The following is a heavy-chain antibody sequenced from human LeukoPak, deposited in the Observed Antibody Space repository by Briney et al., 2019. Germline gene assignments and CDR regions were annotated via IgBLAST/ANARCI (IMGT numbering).Heavy chain of an antibody. Sequence: SETLSLTCRVAGVSIRSGSNYWGWIRQPPGKTLEWIGSIYSSGSTYYNSSLKSRVIILIDTAKNHFSLNLSSVTAADTAVYYCARSDGYGLVGIWGQGTMVTVSS. J-gene: IGHJ3*02. CDR1: GVSIRSGSNY. D-gene: IGHD3-10*01. CDR2: IYSSGST. CDR3: ARSDGYGLVGI. V-gene: IGHV4-39*07.